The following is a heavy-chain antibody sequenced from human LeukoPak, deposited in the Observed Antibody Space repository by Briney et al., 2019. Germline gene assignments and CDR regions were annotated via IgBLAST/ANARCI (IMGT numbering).Heavy chain of an antibody. J-gene: IGHJ5*02. Sequence: SVKVSCKASGGTFSSYAISWVRQAPGQGLEWMGGIIPIFGTANYAQKFQGRVTITTDESTSTAYMELSSLRSEDTAVYYCARAPSGGDSTYDWFVPWGQGTLVTVSS. D-gene: IGHD2-21*02. CDR1: GGTFSSYA. V-gene: IGHV1-69*05. CDR3: ARAPSGGDSTYDWFVP. CDR2: IIPIFGTA.